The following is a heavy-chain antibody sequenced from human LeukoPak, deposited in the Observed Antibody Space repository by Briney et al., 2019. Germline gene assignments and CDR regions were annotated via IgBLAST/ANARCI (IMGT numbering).Heavy chain of an antibody. J-gene: IGHJ4*02. Sequence: PGGSLRLSCAVSGLSFSNYWMHWVRQAPGKGLVWVARTNLHGTAVDYADSVKGRFTISRDNAKNTLFLQMNSLRAEDTAVYYCAXAYTYVRLGDHWGQGTLVTVSS. D-gene: IGHD3-16*01. CDR3: AXAYTYVRLGDH. CDR1: GLSFSNYW. CDR2: TNLHGTAV. V-gene: IGHV3-74*01.